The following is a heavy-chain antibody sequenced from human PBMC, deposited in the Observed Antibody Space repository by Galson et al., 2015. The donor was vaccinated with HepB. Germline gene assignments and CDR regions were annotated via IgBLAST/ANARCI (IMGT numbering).Heavy chain of an antibody. Sequence: SVKVSCKASGYTFTSYAMHWVRQAPGQRLEWMGWINAGNGNTKYSQKFQGRVTITRDTSASTAYMELSSLRSEDTAVYYCARVDYCSGGSCYDNWFDPWGRGTLVTVSS. D-gene: IGHD2-15*01. CDR2: INAGNGNT. CDR3: ARVDYCSGGSCYDNWFDP. J-gene: IGHJ5*02. CDR1: GYTFTSYA. V-gene: IGHV1-3*01.